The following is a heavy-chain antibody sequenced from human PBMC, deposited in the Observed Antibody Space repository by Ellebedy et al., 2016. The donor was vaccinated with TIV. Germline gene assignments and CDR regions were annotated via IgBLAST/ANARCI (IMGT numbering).Heavy chain of an antibody. J-gene: IGHJ3*02. CDR2: INVGNGNT. CDR1: GYTFTSYA. V-gene: IGHV1-3*01. Sequence: AASVQVSCKDSGYTFTSYAMHWVRQAPGKRLEGMGWINVGNGNTKYSQKFQGRVTMTEDTSTDTAYMELSSLRSEDTAVYYCATDLRYCSNDVCFKRYDAFDIWGQGTMVTVSS. CDR3: ATDLRYCSNDVCFKRYDAFDI. D-gene: IGHD2-8*01.